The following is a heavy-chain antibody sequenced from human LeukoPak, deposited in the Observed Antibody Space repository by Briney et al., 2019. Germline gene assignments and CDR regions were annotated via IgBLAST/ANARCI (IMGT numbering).Heavy chain of an antibody. V-gene: IGHV3-48*03. D-gene: IGHD2-2*01. CDR3: ARARYCSSTSCFGALKY. J-gene: IGHJ4*02. Sequence: GGSLRLSCAASGFTFSSYEMNWVRQAPGKGLEWVSYISSSGSTIYYADSVKGRFTISRDNAKNLLYLQMNSLRAEDTAVYYCARARYCSSTSCFGALKYWGQGTLVTVSS. CDR2: ISSSGSTI. CDR1: GFTFSSYE.